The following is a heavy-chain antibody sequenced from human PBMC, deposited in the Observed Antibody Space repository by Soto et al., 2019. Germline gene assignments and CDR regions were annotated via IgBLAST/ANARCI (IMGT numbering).Heavy chain of an antibody. CDR3: AKDLGTMILGGDAFDI. CDR2: ISGSGGST. Sequence: GGSLRLSCAASGFTFSSYAMSWVRQAPGKGLEWVSAISGSGGSTYYADSVKGRFTISRDNSKNTLYLQMNSPRAEDTAVYYCAKDLGTMILGGDAFDIWGQGTMVTVSS. J-gene: IGHJ3*02. V-gene: IGHV3-23*01. D-gene: IGHD3-22*01. CDR1: GFTFSSYA.